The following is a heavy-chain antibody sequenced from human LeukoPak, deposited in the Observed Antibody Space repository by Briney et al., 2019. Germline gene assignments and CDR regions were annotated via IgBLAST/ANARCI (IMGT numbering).Heavy chain of an antibody. J-gene: IGHJ4*02. D-gene: IGHD1-1*01. CDR3: AKEKYTNTRNAFGLDY. CDR2: ISDSAGST. V-gene: IGHV3-23*01. CDR1: GFTFSSYA. Sequence: GGSLRLSCAASGFTFSSYAMTWVRQAPGKGLEWVSSISDSAGSTHYADSVKGRFTISRDNSKNTLYLQMNSLRAEDMALYYCAKEKYTNTRNAFGLDYWGQGTLVTVSS.